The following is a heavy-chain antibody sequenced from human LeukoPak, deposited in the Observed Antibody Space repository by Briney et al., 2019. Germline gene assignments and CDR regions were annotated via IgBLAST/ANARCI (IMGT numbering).Heavy chain of an antibody. J-gene: IGHJ1*01. Sequence: ASVKVSCKASGYTFTSYYMHWVRQAPGQGLEWMGIINPSGGSTSYAQKFQGRVTMTRDTSTSTVYMELSSLRSEDTAVYYCARVRSAVAGDEYFQHWGQGTLVTVSS. CDR2: INPSGGST. V-gene: IGHV1-46*03. CDR3: ARVRSAVAGDEYFQH. CDR1: GYTFTSYY. D-gene: IGHD6-19*01.